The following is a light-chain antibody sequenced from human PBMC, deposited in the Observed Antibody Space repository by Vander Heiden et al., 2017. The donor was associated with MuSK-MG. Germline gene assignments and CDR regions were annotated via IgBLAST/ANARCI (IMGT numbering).Light chain of an antibody. CDR1: QSISNY. CDR2: AAS. J-gene: IGKJ4*01. Sequence: DIQMTQSPSSLSASVGDRVTITCRASQSISNYFDWYQQKPGGAPKLLIYAASTGESGVAWRFSGGDCGTDFTLTSSKQQHEGFADYYLQHCFSTITFGGGTKVDIK. CDR3: QHCFSTIT. V-gene: IGKV1-39*01.